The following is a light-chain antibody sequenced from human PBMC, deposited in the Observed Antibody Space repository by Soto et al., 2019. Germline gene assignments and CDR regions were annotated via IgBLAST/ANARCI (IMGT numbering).Light chain of an antibody. J-gene: IGKJ2*01. CDR2: GAS. CDR1: QSVSSSY. V-gene: IGKV3-20*01. Sequence: EIVLTQSPGTLSLSPGERATLSCRAIQSVSSSYLAWYQQKPGQAPRLLIYGASSRATGIPDRFSGSGSGTDFTLTISRLEPEDFAVYYCQQYGSSLYTFGQGTNLEIK. CDR3: QQYGSSLYT.